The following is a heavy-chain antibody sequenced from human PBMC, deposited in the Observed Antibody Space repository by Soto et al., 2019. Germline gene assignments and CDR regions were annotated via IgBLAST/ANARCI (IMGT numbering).Heavy chain of an antibody. CDR1: GGSISSSSYY. CDR3: ARGKPSNGMDV. J-gene: IGHJ6*02. CDR2: IYYSGST. V-gene: IGHV4-39*01. Sequence: SETLSLTCTVSGGSISSSSYYWGWIRQPPGKGLEWIGSIYYSGSTYYNPSLKSRVTISVDTSKNQFSLKLSSVTAADTAVYYCARGKPSNGMDVWGQGTPFT.